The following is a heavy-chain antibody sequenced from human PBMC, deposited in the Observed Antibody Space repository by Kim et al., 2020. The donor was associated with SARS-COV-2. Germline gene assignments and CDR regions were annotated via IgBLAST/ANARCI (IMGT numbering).Heavy chain of an antibody. V-gene: IGHV4-34*01. Sequence: SETLSLTCAVYGGSFSGYYWSWIRQPPGKGLEWIGEINHSGSTNYNPSLKSRVTISVDTSKNQFSLKLSSVTAADTAVYYCARGHMQRYCSSTSCYEYFDYWGQGTLVTVSS. J-gene: IGHJ4*02. CDR1: GGSFSGYY. D-gene: IGHD2-2*01. CDR2: INHSGST. CDR3: ARGHMQRYCSSTSCYEYFDY.